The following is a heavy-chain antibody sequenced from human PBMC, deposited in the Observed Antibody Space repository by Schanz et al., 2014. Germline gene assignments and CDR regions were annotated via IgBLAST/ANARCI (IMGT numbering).Heavy chain of an antibody. Sequence: QVQLVQSGAEVKKPGASVKVSCKASGYTFISYGIKWVRQAPGQGLEWMGWISAYNGHTDYAQKLQGRVTLTTDTSTSTAYMELRNLRSDDTAVYYCARAKRFGEMDVWGQGTTXTVSS. V-gene: IGHV1-18*01. J-gene: IGHJ6*02. D-gene: IGHD3-10*01. CDR2: ISAYNGHT. CDR1: GYTFISYG. CDR3: ARAKRFGEMDV.